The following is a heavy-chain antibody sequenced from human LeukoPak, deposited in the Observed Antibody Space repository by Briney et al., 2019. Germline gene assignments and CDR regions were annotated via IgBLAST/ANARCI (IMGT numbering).Heavy chain of an antibody. CDR2: VSTSDTP. J-gene: IGHJ4*02. V-gene: IGHV4-4*07. CDR1: NDSINNFY. Sequence: SETLSLTCNVSNDSINNFYWTWIRQPAGRGLEWIGTVSTSDTPHYNPSLKSRVAISIDKSKNHFSLRLISVTAADTAVYFCAGDYSSLVMGHWGQGTPVTASS. CDR3: AGDYSSLVMGH. D-gene: IGHD4-17*01.